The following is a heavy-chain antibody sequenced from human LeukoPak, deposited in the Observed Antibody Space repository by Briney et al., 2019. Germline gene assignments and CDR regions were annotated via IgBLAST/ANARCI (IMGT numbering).Heavy chain of an antibody. J-gene: IGHJ4*02. Sequence: GGSLRLSCAASGFTFSSYVMHWVRQAPGKGLEWVAVILYDGSNKYYADSVKGRFTISRDNSKNTLYLQMNSLRGEDTAVYYCASEITAAGTLDYWGQGALVTVSS. D-gene: IGHD6-13*01. CDR2: ILYDGSNK. CDR1: GFTFSSYV. CDR3: ASEITAAGTLDY. V-gene: IGHV3-30*04.